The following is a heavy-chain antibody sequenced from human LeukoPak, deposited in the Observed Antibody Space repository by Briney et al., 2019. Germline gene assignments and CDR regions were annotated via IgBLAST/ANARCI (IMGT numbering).Heavy chain of an antibody. Sequence: SETLSLTCTVSGGSISSGGYYWSWIRQPAGKGLEWIGRIYTSGSTNYNPSLKSRVTMSVDTSKNQFSLKLSSVTAADTAVYYCARGGQLLTKPLFDIWGQGTMVTVSS. V-gene: IGHV4-61*02. D-gene: IGHD2-2*01. CDR3: ARGGQLLTKPLFDI. CDR1: GGSISSGGYY. CDR2: IYTSGST. J-gene: IGHJ3*02.